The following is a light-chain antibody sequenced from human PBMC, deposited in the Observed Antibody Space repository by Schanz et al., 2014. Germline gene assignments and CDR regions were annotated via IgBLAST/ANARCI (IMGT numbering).Light chain of an antibody. CDR1: QNIATY. J-gene: IGKJ1*01. V-gene: IGKV1-39*01. CDR3: HQYGHAPGT. Sequence: DIQMTQSPSSLSASVGDRVTITCRTSQNIATYLNWYQQKPGKPPNLLIAGASSLQSGVPSRFSGSGSGTEFTLTITRLEPDDFAVYYCHQYGHAPGTFGQGTKVE. CDR2: GAS.